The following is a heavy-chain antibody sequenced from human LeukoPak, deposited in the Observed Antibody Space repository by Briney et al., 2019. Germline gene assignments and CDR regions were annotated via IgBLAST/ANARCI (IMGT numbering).Heavy chain of an antibody. CDR3: AKVFPDHYDAYFQH. J-gene: IGHJ1*01. D-gene: IGHD3-3*01. CDR1: GFTFSGYA. Sequence: GGFLRLSCAASGFTFSGYAMSWVRQAPGKGLEWVSAISGSGGSTYYADSVKGRFTISRDNSKNTLYLQMNSLRAEDTAVYYCAKVFPDHYDAYFQHWGQGTLVTVSS. V-gene: IGHV3-23*01. CDR2: ISGSGGST.